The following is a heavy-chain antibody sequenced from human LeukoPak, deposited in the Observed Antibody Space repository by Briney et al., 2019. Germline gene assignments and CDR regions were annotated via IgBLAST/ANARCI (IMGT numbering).Heavy chain of an antibody. J-gene: IGHJ4*02. V-gene: IGHV4-34*01. CDR2: IDHSETI. Sequence: SETLCLTCAVPGGSFSGYYWSWIRQSPGKGLEWMGEIDHSETINYNPSLKSRVTMSVDTSKSQFSLNLTSVTAADTAVYYCARGRRYYYGSGFYYRGQGTLVTVSS. CDR3: ARGRRYYYGSGFYY. CDR1: GGSFSGYY. D-gene: IGHD3-10*01.